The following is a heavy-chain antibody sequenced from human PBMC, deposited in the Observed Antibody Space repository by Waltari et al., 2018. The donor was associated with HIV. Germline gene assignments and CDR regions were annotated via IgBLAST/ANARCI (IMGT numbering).Heavy chain of an antibody. CDR1: GGTFNNYA. CDR3: ARGVYYDILTGPIMGYFDY. D-gene: IGHD3-9*01. V-gene: IGHV1-69*01. J-gene: IGHJ4*02. Sequence: QVQLVQSGAEVKKPGSSVKVSCKASGGTFNNYAFIWVRQAPGQGLEWLGGIFPNLNTRNYPQKFQGRVTITADETTSTAYMGLSSLRSEDTAVYYCARGVYYDILTGPIMGYFDYWGQGTLVTVSS. CDR2: IFPNLNTR.